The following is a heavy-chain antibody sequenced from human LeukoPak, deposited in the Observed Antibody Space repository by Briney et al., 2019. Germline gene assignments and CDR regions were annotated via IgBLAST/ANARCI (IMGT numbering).Heavy chain of an antibody. J-gene: IGHJ4*02. V-gene: IGHV3-11*01. CDR2: ISSSGSTI. Sequence: GGSLRLSCAASGFTFSDYYMSWVRQAPGKGLEWVSYISSSGSTIYYADSVKGRFTISRDNAKSSLYLQMNSLRAEDTAVYYCARVCIFSRSLDYWGQGTLVTVSS. CDR1: GFTFSDYY. D-gene: IGHD2-15*01. CDR3: ARVCIFSRSLDY.